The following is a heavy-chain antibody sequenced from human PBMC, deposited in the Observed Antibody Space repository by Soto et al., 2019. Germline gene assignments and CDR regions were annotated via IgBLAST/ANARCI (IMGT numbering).Heavy chain of an antibody. D-gene: IGHD3-22*01. Sequence: GESLKISCKGSGYSFTSYWVGWVRQMPGKGLEWMGIIYPGDSDTRYSPSFQGQVTISADKSISTAYLQWSSLKASDTAMYYCARCRYYDSSGGYYFDYWGQGTLVTVSS. CDR3: ARCRYYDSSGGYYFDY. J-gene: IGHJ4*02. CDR2: IYPGDSDT. V-gene: IGHV5-51*01. CDR1: GYSFTSYW.